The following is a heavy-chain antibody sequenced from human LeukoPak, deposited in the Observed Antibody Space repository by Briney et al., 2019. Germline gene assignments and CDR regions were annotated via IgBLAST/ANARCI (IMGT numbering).Heavy chain of an antibody. D-gene: IGHD4-23*01. J-gene: IGHJ4*02. CDR1: GGSFSSYA. Sequence: SVKVSCKASGGSFSSYAINWVRQAPGQGLEWMGGIIPIFGTANYAQKFQDRVTITAVESMSTAYMELSSLRSEDTAVYYCARGWLAETTVVTPYKYWGQGTLVTVSS. V-gene: IGHV1-69*01. CDR3: ARGWLAETTVVTPYKY. CDR2: IIPIFGTA.